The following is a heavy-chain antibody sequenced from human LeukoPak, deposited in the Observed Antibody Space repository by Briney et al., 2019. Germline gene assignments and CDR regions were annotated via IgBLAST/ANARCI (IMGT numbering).Heavy chain of an antibody. J-gene: IGHJ4*02. CDR2: IYPGDSDT. CDR3: TRHGKFKSGLTYYFDY. D-gene: IGHD2-15*01. CDR1: GYSFTSYW. Sequence: GESLKISCKGSGYSFTSYWIGWVRQMPGKGLEWMGIIYPGDSDTRYSPSFQGQVTISADKSISTAYLQWSSLKASDTAMYYCTRHGKFKSGLTYYFDYWGQGTLVTVSS. V-gene: IGHV5-51*01.